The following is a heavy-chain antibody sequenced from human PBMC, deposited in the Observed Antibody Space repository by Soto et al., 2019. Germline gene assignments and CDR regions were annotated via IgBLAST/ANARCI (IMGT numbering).Heavy chain of an antibody. Sequence: SETLSLTCVVSGYSISSGYYWGWIRQPPGKGLEWIGSIYHSGSTYYNPSLKSRVTISVDTSKNQFSLKLSSVTAADTAVYYCAGVVDTDMDYATARYYYYGMDVWGQGTTVTVSS. D-gene: IGHD5-18*01. J-gene: IGHJ6*02. CDR2: IYHSGST. V-gene: IGHV4-38-2*01. CDR3: AGVVDTDMDYATARYYYYGMDV. CDR1: GYSISSGYY.